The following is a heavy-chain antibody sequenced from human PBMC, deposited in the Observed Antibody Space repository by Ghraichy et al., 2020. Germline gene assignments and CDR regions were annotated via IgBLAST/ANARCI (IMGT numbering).Heavy chain of an antibody. Sequence: SETLSLTCAVYGGSFSGYYWSWIRQPPGKGLEWIGEINHSGSTNYNPSLKSRVTISVDTSKNQFSLKLSSVTAADTAVYYCARTRGGVRRDVYYWGQGTLVTVSS. CDR3: ARTRGGVRRDVYY. J-gene: IGHJ4*02. CDR2: INHSGST. V-gene: IGHV4-34*01. D-gene: IGHD5-24*01. CDR1: GGSFSGYY.